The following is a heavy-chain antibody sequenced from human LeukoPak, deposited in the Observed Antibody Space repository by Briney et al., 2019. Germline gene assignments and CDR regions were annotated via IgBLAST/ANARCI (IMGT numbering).Heavy chain of an antibody. CDR3: ARRRERRRTDRFDYFDY. CDR2: ISYSGST. Sequence: SETLSLTCTVSGGYISSYFWSWFRQPPGKGLEWIGYISYSGSTNYNPSLKSRITISLDTSKNQFSLKLSSVTAADTAVYYCARRRERRRTDRFDYFDYWGQGALVAVSS. CDR1: GGYISSYF. D-gene: IGHD1-26*01. V-gene: IGHV4-59*08. J-gene: IGHJ4*02.